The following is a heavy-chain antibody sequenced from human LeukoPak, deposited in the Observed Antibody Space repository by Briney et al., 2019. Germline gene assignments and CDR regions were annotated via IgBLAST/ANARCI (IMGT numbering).Heavy chain of an antibody. Sequence: ASVKVSCRASGYTFTAYHIHWVRQAPGQGLEWVGTVDPGGVYTTYAEKFQGRVSVTGDTSTRTVYMDLSSLGSDDTAVYYCAKAGPTYSGKFYSFDPWGQGTLGTVSS. J-gene: IGHJ5*02. V-gene: IGHV1-46*01. CDR3: AKAGPTYSGKFYSFDP. CDR1: GYTFTAYH. CDR2: VDPGGVYT. D-gene: IGHD5-12*01.